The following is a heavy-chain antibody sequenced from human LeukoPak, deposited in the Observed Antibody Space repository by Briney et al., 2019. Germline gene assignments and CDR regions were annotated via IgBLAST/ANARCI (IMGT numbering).Heavy chain of an antibody. J-gene: IGHJ4*02. CDR3: ARASYSYDISGWVPFDY. Sequence: SETLSLTCTVSGGSINSYYWSWIRQPPGKGLEWIGYIYDSGSTNYNPSLKSRVTISVDTSKNQFSLKLSSVTAADTAVYYCARASYSYDISGWVPFDYWGQGTLVTVSS. V-gene: IGHV4-59*01. D-gene: IGHD3-22*01. CDR1: GGSINSYY. CDR2: IYDSGST.